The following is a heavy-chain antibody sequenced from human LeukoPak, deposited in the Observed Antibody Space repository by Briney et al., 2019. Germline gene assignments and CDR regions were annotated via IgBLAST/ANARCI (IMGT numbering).Heavy chain of an antibody. J-gene: IGHJ6*02. Sequence: GGSLRLSCAASGFTFDEYAIHWVRQAPGKGLEWVSGISWKSGIIGYADSVKGRFTISRDNAKNSLYLQMNSLRAEDTALYYCAKDKSHSSWTSRYYYYALDVWGQGTTVTVSS. CDR1: GFTFDEYA. CDR2: ISWKSGII. V-gene: IGHV3-9*01. D-gene: IGHD6-19*01. CDR3: AKDKSHSSWTSRYYYYALDV.